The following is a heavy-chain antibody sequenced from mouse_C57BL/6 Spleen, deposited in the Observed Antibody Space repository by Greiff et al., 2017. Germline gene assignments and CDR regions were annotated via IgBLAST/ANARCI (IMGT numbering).Heavy chain of an antibody. CDR3: AREPYYYGSYDY. J-gene: IGHJ2*01. V-gene: IGHV1-82*01. Sequence: QVQLQQSGPELVKPGASVKISCKASGYAFSSSWMNWVKQRPGKGLEWIGRIYPGDGDTNYNGKFKGKATLTADKSSSTAYMQLSSLTSEDSAVYFCAREPYYYGSYDYWGQGTTLTVSS. D-gene: IGHD1-1*01. CDR1: GYAFSSSW. CDR2: IYPGDGDT.